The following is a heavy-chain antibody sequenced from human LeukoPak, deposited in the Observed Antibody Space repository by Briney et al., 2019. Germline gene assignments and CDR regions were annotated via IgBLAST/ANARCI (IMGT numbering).Heavy chain of an antibody. V-gene: IGHV4-4*07. D-gene: IGHD6-13*01. Sequence: SETLSLTCTVSGGSISSYYWSWIRQPAGKGLEWIGRIYTSGSTNYNPSLKSRVTMSVDTSKNQFSLKLSSVTAADTAVYYCARDDFPLYSSSWYGAFDIWGQGTMVTVSS. CDR2: IYTSGST. CDR3: ARDDFPLYSSSWYGAFDI. CDR1: GGSISSYY. J-gene: IGHJ3*02.